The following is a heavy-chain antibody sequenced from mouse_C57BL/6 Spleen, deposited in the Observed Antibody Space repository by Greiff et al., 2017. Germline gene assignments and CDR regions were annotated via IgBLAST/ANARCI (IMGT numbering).Heavy chain of an antibody. CDR2: IYPGSGST. CDR3: ARPPVYEYYFDY. V-gene: IGHV1-55*01. D-gene: IGHD1-1*01. CDR1: GYTFTSYW. Sequence: QVQLQQPGAELVKPGASVKMSCKASGYTFTSYWITWVKQRPGQGLEWIGDIYPGSGSTNYNEKFKSKATLTVDTSSSTAYMQLSSLTSEDSAVYYCARPPVYEYYFDYWGQGTTLTVSS. J-gene: IGHJ2*01.